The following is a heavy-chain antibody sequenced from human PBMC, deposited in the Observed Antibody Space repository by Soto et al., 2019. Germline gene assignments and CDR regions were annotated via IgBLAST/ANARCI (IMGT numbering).Heavy chain of an antibody. V-gene: IGHV1-3*01. Sequence: GASVKVSCKSSGYIFIDYTMHWVRQAPGQRLEWMGWINVGNGNTKYSQKFQGRVTVTRDTSASTVYMELSSLRSEDTAVYYCARGELNVGTRPYWFDPWGQGTLVTVSS. CDR2: INVGNGNT. CDR3: ARGELNVGTRPYWFDP. J-gene: IGHJ5*02. D-gene: IGHD6-6*01. CDR1: GYIFIDYT.